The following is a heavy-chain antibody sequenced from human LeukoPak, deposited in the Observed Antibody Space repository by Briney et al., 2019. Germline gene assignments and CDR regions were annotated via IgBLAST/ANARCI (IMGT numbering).Heavy chain of an antibody. CDR1: GGSISSHY. Sequence: PSETLSLTCTVSGGSISSHYWSWIRQPPGKGLEWIGYIYYSGSTYYNPSLKGRVTIAVDTSKNQFSLKLSSVTAADTAVYYCASRVGSYYSGMDVWGQGSTVTASS. CDR2: IYYSGST. J-gene: IGHJ6*02. CDR3: ASRVGSYYSGMDV. V-gene: IGHV4-30-4*01. D-gene: IGHD2-15*01.